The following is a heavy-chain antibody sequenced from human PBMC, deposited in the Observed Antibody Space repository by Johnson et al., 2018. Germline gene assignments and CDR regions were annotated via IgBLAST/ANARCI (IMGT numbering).Heavy chain of an antibody. D-gene: IGHD2/OR15-2a*01. V-gene: IGHV4-59*11. J-gene: IGHJ3*01. CDR3: ARESFSMRTGNDGFDL. CDR2: IYEAGST. Sequence: QVQLQESGPGLVKATLTLSLICTVSGVSLSLHQWDWIRQAPGKGLERIGVIYEAGSTNYHPSLKSRVTIPVERSKTQFSLKLTPATAADTAVYLWARESFSMRTGNDGFDLWGQGTKVNVSS. CDR1: GVSLSLHQ.